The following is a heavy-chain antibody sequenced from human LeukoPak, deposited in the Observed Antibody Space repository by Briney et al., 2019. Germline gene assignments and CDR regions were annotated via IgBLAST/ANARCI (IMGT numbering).Heavy chain of an antibody. CDR1: GGSISSRSYC. CDR3: ARDETYSDFWSGSTEGGKGYYLDY. J-gene: IGHJ4*02. Sequence: SETLSLTCTVSGGSISSRSYCWSWIRQPAGKGLEWIGHVHISGSTNYNSSLKSRVTISVDTSKNQFSLKLSSVTAADTAVYFCARDETYSDFWSGSTEGGKGYYLDYWGQGILVTVSS. D-gene: IGHD3-3*01. CDR2: VHISGST. V-gene: IGHV4-61*09.